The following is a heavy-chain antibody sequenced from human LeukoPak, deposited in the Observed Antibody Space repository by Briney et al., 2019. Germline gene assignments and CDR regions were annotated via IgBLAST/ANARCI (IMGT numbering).Heavy chain of an antibody. CDR2: INHSGST. Sequence: SETLSLTCAVYGGSFSGYYWSWIRQPPGKGLEWIGEINHSGSTNYNPSLKSRVTISVDTSKNQFSLKLSSVTAADTAVYYCARGQYFAWGQGTLVTVSS. D-gene: IGHD3-9*01. CDR1: GGSFSGYY. V-gene: IGHV4-34*01. CDR3: ARGQYFA. J-gene: IGHJ5*02.